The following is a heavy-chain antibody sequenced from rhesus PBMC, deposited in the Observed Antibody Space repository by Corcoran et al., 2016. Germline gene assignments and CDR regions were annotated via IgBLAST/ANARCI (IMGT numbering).Heavy chain of an antibody. D-gene: IGHD3-34*01. CDR3: ARAVLGWYYFDY. CDR2: ITYSGST. Sequence: QVQLQESGPGLLKPSETLSLTCAVSGGSISSGSYYWRWFRTPPGTGLEWIGYITYSGSTRYNPSLKSRVTISRDTSKNQFSLKLSSVTAADTAVYYCARAVLGWYYFDYWGQGVLVTVSS. V-gene: IGHV4-122*02. CDR1: GGSISSGSYY. J-gene: IGHJ4*01.